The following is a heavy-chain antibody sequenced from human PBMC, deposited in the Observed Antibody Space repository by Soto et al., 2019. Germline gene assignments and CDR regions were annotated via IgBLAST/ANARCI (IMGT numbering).Heavy chain of an antibody. D-gene: IGHD3-10*01. CDR3: ARDGGFGELKY. J-gene: IGHJ4*02. CDR1: GDTFSGYP. Sequence: QVQLVQSGAELKKPGSSVKVSCKASGDTFSGYPINWVRQAPGEGLEWMGRIIPVFGTTNDAQRFEGRVTFTADESTNTAYMELRGLLSDDTAVYYCARDGGFGELKYWGPGTLVTVS. V-gene: IGHV1-69*18. CDR2: IIPVFGTT.